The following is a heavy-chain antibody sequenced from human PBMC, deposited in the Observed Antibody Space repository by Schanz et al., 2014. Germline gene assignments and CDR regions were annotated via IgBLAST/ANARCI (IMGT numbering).Heavy chain of an antibody. J-gene: IGHJ6*02. CDR2: TRNRANFYTT. Sequence: EVQLVESGGGLVQPGGSLRLSCVASGFTFSDHYMDWVRQAPGKGLEWVGRTRNRANFYTTDYAASVKGRFTISRDDSKNSLYLQMNSLKAEDTAVYFCVRVRQRFFGMDVWGQGTRVTVSS. V-gene: IGHV3-72*01. D-gene: IGHD3-3*01. CDR3: VRVRQRFFGMDV. CDR1: GFTFSDHY.